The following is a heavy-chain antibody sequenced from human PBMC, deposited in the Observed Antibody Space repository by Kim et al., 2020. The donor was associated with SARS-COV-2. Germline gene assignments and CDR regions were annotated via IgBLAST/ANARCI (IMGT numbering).Heavy chain of an antibody. CDR1: GYTFTGYY. Sequence: ASVKVSCKASGYTFTGYYMHWVRQAPGQGLEWMGWINPNSGGTNYAQKFQGRVTMTRDTSISTAYMELSRLRSDDTAVYYCARDQGKEDIVVVPAAPNWYFDLWGRGTLVTVSS. D-gene: IGHD2-2*01. V-gene: IGHV1-2*02. J-gene: IGHJ2*01. CDR3: ARDQGKEDIVVVPAAPNWYFDL. CDR2: INPNSGGT.